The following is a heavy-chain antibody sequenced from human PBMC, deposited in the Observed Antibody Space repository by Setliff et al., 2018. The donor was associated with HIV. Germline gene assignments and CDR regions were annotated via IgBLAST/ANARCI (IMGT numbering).Heavy chain of an antibody. CDR3: ARGRYYDSSGYGDAFDI. CDR1: GLTFSSYW. V-gene: IGHV3-7*01. Sequence: GGSLRLSCAASGLTFSSYWMSWVRQAPGKGLEWMANIKEDGSEKYYVDSVKGRFTISRDNAKNSLYLQMNSLRAEDTAVYYCARGRYYDSSGYGDAFDIWGQGTMVTVSS. J-gene: IGHJ3*02. CDR2: IKEDGSEK. D-gene: IGHD3-22*01.